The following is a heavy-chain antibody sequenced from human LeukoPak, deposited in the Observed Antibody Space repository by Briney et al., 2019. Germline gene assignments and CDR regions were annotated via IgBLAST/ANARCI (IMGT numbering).Heavy chain of an antibody. CDR1: GFTFDDYA. J-gene: IGHJ4*02. CDR3: AKGTAAAGYFDY. Sequence: AGGSLRLSCAASGFTFDDYAMHWVRQAPGKGLEWVSLINGDGGSTYYADSVKGRFTISRDNSKNSLYLQMNSLRTEDTALYCCAKGTAAAGYFDYWGQGTLVTVSS. D-gene: IGHD6-13*01. CDR2: INGDGGST. V-gene: IGHV3-43*02.